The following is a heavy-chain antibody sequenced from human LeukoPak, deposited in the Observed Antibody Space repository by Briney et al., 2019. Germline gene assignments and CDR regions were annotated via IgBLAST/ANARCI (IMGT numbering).Heavy chain of an antibody. J-gene: IGHJ4*02. CDR2: IWNDGTNK. D-gene: IGHD3-10*01. V-gene: IGHV3-33*01. CDR3: ARLGSQNYFDY. Sequence: PGRSLRLSCAASGFTFSRYGMHWVRQAPDKGLERVAVIWNDGTNKKYADSVQGRFTISRDNSKNTLDLQMNSLRAEDTAVYYCARLGSQNYFDYWGQGTLVTVSS. CDR1: GFTFSRYG.